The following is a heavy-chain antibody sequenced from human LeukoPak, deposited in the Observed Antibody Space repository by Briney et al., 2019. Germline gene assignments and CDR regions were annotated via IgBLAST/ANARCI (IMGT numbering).Heavy chain of an antibody. V-gene: IGHV3-23*01. CDR3: AKDDGVYCSSTSCWDDAFDV. CDR1: GFTFSSYA. D-gene: IGHD2-2*01. J-gene: IGHJ3*01. Sequence: GGSLRLSCAASGFTFSSYAMSRVRQAPGKGLEWVSAISGSGGSTYYADSVKGRFTISRDNSKNTLYLQMNSLRAEDTAVYYCAKDDGVYCSSTSCWDDAFDVWGRGTMVTVSS. CDR2: ISGSGGST.